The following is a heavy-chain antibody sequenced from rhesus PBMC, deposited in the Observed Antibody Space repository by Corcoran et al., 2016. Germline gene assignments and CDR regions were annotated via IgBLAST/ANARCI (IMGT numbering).Heavy chain of an antibody. Sequence: QLQLQESGPGLVKPSETLSLTCAVSGGSISSNYWSWIRQPPGKGLEGVGRIARSGGSTDYNPTLKSRVTISTDTSKNQFSLKLSSVTAADTAVYYCARPAGADYGSSQFDYWGQGVLVTVSS. D-gene: IGHD4-29*01. CDR1: GGSISSNY. CDR2: IARSGGST. J-gene: IGHJ4*01. V-gene: IGHV4-173*01. CDR3: ARPAGADYGSSQFDY.